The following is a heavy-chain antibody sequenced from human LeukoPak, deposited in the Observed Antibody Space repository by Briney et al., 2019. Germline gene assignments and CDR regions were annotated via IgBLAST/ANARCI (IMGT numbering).Heavy chain of an antibody. V-gene: IGHV4-39*07. D-gene: IGHD3-22*01. CDR1: GASISSGSYY. CDR3: ARVRTITMIVVVTHDAFDI. CDR2: INHSGST. Sequence: SETLSLTCTVSGASISSGSYYWGWIRQPPGKGLEWIGEINHSGSTNYNPSLKSRVTISVDTSKNQFSLKLSSVTAADTAVYYCARVRTITMIVVVTHDAFDIWGQGTMVTVSS. J-gene: IGHJ3*02.